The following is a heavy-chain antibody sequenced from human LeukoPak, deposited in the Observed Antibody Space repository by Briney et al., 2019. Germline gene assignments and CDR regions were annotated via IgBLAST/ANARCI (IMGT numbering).Heavy chain of an antibody. Sequence: GGSLRLSCAASGFTVSNHWMSWVRQAPGKGLEWGANIKQDESEKYYVDSVKGRFTISRDYARNSLYLQLNSLRAEDTAVYYCARLSEMFRGPQVIYYFDYWGQGTLVTVSS. D-gene: IGHD3-10*01. CDR1: GFTVSNHW. V-gene: IGHV3-7*01. CDR2: IKQDESEK. J-gene: IGHJ4*02. CDR3: ARLSEMFRGPQVIYYFDY.